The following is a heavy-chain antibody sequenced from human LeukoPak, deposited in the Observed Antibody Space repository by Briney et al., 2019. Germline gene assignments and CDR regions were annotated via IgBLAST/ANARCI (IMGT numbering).Heavy chain of an antibody. CDR3: ARSHKAMAGEGLFDY. CDR2: IYHGGKT. Sequence: SETLSLTCAVSGYSISSGYHWGWIRQPPGKGLEWIGSIYHGGKTYHNPSLKSRVTISVDTSMNQFSLKLSSVTAADTAVYYCARSHKAMAGEGLFDYWGQGTLVTVSS. J-gene: IGHJ4*02. V-gene: IGHV4-38-2*01. D-gene: IGHD5-18*01. CDR1: GYSISSGYH.